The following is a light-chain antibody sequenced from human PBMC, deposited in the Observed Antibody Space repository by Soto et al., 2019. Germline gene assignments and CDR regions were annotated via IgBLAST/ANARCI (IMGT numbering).Light chain of an antibody. Sequence: DVVMTQSPLSLPVTLGQPASISCRSSQSLAYSDGNTYLNWFQQRPGQSPRRLIHKLSTRDSGVPDRFSGSWSGTDFTLKISRVEAEDVGVYYCMQGTYWPYTFGQGTKLEIK. CDR3: MQGTYWPYT. CDR1: QSLAYSDGNTY. CDR2: KLS. J-gene: IGKJ2*01. V-gene: IGKV2-30*01.